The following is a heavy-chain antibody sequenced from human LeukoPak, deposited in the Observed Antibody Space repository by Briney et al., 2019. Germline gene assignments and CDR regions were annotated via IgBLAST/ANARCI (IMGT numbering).Heavy chain of an antibody. CDR3: ARGIQLWFGNWFDP. CDR1: GFTFSSYG. V-gene: IGHV3-30*03. CDR2: ISYDGSNK. Sequence: GGSLRLSCAASGFTFSSYGMHWVRQAPGKGLEWVAVISYDGSNKYYADSVKGRFTISRDNSKNTLYLQMNSLRAEDTAVYYCARGIQLWFGNWFDPWGQGTLVTVSS. D-gene: IGHD5-18*01. J-gene: IGHJ5*02.